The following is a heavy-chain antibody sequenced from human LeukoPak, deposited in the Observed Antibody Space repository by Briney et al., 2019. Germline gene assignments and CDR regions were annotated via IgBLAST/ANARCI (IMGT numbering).Heavy chain of an antibody. CDR3: ARGHYDFWSGYYSKVDNWFDP. V-gene: IGHV4-39*07. J-gene: IGHJ5*02. D-gene: IGHD3-3*01. Sequence: SSETLSLTCTVSGGSISNNNYYWGWIRQPPGKGLEWIGTMYYSGSTNYNPSLKSRVTISVDTSKNQFSLKLSSVTAADTAVYYCARGHYDFWSGYYSKVDNWFDPWGQGTLVTVSS. CDR1: GGSISNNNYY. CDR2: MYYSGST.